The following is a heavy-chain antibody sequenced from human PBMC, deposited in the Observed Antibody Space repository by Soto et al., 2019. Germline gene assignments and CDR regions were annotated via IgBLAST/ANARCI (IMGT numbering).Heavy chain of an antibody. V-gene: IGHV3-21*01. J-gene: IGHJ6*02. Sequence: NPXGSLRLSCAASGFTFSSYSMNWVRQAPGKGLDWVSSISSSSSYIYYADSVKGRFTISRDNAKNSLYLQMNSLRAEDTAVYYCARDKHFDWLPGLVPYYYYYGMDVWGQETTVTVSS. CDR3: ARDKHFDWLPGLVPYYYYYGMDV. D-gene: IGHD3-9*01. CDR1: GFTFSSYS. CDR2: ISSSSSYI.